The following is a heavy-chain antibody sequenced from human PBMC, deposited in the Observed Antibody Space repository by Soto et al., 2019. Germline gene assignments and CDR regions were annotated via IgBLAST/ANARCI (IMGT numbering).Heavy chain of an antibody. J-gene: IGHJ3*02. D-gene: IGHD1-20*01. Sequence: PSETLSLTCTVSGGSISSYYWSWIRQPPGKGLEWIGYIYYSGSTNYNPSLKSRVTISVDTSKNQFSLKLSSVTAADTAAYYCARRYGDGFDIWGQGTMVTVSS. CDR2: IYYSGST. CDR1: GGSISSYY. V-gene: IGHV4-59*08. CDR3: ARRYGDGFDI.